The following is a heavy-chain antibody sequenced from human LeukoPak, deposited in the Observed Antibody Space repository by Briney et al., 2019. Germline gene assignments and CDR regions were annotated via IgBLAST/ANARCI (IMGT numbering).Heavy chain of an antibody. CDR2: ISAYNGNT. V-gene: IGHV1-18*01. CDR1: GYTFTSYG. CDR3: ARLVAARPDYYYYYYMDV. J-gene: IGHJ6*03. Sequence: ASVKVSCKASGYTFTSYGISWVRQAPGQGLEWMGWISAYNGNTNYTQKLQGRVTMTTDTSTSTAYMELRSLRSDDTAVYYCARLVAARPDYYYYYYMDVWGKGTTVTVSS. D-gene: IGHD6-6*01.